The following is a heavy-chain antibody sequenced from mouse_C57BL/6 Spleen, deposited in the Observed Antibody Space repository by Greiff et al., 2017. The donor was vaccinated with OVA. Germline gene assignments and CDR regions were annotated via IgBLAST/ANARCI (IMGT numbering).Heavy chain of an antibody. CDR3: ARWLLFAY. J-gene: IGHJ3*01. CDR1: GFTFSDYG. Sequence: EVKLMESGGGLVKPGGSLKLSCAASGFTFSDYGMHWVRQAPEKGLAWVAYISSGSSTIYYADTVKGRFTISRDNAKNTLFLQMTSLRSEDTAMYYCARWLLFAYWGQGTLVTVSA. D-gene: IGHD2-3*01. CDR2: ISSGSSTI. V-gene: IGHV5-17*01.